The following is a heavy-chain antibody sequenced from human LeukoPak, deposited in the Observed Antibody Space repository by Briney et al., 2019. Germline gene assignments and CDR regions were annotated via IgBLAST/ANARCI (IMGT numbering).Heavy chain of an antibody. Sequence: GGSLRLSCAASGLTFYDQAMHWVRQAPGTGLEWVSLSGNDGSTYYSDSVRGRFTTSRDIRKNSLSLEMSSLRTEDTALYHCASQTKYYSGSAGSYWGAFDLWGQGTMVTVSS. J-gene: IGHJ3*01. CDR2: SGNDGST. CDR1: GLTFYDQA. V-gene: IGHV3-43*02. D-gene: IGHD3-10*01. CDR3: ASQTKYYSGSAGSYWGAFDL.